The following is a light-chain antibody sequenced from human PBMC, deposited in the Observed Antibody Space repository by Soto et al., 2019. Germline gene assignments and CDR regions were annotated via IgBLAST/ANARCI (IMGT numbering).Light chain of an antibody. J-gene: IGKJ1*01. CDR3: LQDYGDSWT. CDR2: AAS. V-gene: IGKV1-5*01. Sequence: DIQMTQSPSTLSASVGDRVTITCRASQSISSWLAWYQQKPGKAPKLVIYAASNLYTGVPSRFSGRRSGTEFTLTISSLQPEDFASYYCLQDYGDSWTFGQGTKVEIE. CDR1: QSISSW.